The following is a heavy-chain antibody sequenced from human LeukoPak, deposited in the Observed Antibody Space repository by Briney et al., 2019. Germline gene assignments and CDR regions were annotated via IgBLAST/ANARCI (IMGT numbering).Heavy chain of an antibody. D-gene: IGHD3-22*01. V-gene: IGHV4-34*01. J-gene: IGHJ4*02. CDR3: ARVPYYYDSSGYYYGEY. Sequence: SGTLSLTCAVYGGSFSGYYWSWIRQPPGKGLEWIGSIYYSGSTYYNPSLKSRVTISVDTSKNQFSLQLSSVTAADTAVYYCARVPYYYDSSGYYYGEYWGQGTLVTVSS. CDR1: GGSFSGYY. CDR2: IYYSGST.